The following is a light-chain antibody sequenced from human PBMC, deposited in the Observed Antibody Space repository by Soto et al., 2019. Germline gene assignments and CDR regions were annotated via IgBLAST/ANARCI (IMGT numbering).Light chain of an antibody. CDR1: QTISDY. CDR3: QQTYYSLVS. Sequence: DIQMPQSPPSLSASVGDRVTITCRASQTISDYLHWYQQKPRKAPTLLIYGSSSLQTVIPPRFSGRGRWTEFTLTISSLQPEDLGTDYGQQTYYSLVSVGGGTKV. CDR2: GSS. V-gene: IGKV1-39*01. J-gene: IGKJ4*01.